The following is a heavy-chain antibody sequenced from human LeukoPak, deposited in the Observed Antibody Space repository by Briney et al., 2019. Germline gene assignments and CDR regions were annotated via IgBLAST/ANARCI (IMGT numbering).Heavy chain of an antibody. D-gene: IGHD2-15*01. CDR2: INPNSGGT. V-gene: IGHV1-2*02. J-gene: IGHJ4*02. CDR3: ARGGPNYCSGGSCYPQY. CDR1: GYTFTGYY. Sequence: ASVKVSCKASGYTFTGYYMHWVRQAPGQGLEWMGWINPNSGGTNYAQKFQGRVTMTRDTSISTAYMELSRLRSDDTAVYSCARGGPNYCSGGSCYPQYWGQGTLVTVSS.